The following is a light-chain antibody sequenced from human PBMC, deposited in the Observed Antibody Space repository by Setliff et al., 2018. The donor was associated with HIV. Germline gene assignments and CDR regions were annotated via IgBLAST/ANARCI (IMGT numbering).Light chain of an antibody. CDR1: SSNIGAGYD. CDR3: QSYDSSLSGSYV. CDR2: GNS. V-gene: IGLV1-40*01. Sequence: QSVLTQPPSVSGAPGQRVTISCTGSSSNIGAGYDVHWYQQLPGTAPKILIYGNSNRPSGVPDRFSGSKSGTSASLVITGLQAEDEADYYCQSYDSSLSGSYVFGTGTKV. J-gene: IGLJ1*01.